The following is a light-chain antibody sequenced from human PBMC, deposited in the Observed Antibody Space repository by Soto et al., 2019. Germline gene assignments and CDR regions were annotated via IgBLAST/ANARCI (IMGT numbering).Light chain of an antibody. CDR3: QRYNKWRPGT. V-gene: IGKV3-15*01. CDR1: QSVSDK. Sequence: ELVITQYTATLSGSPGEKATLSCRVSQSVSDKLAWYQQKPGQAPRLLIYHASTRATGIPARFSGSGSGTEFTLTICGLPSEDFDVYYCQRYNKWRPGTFGQGTKVDIK. CDR2: HAS. J-gene: IGKJ1*01.